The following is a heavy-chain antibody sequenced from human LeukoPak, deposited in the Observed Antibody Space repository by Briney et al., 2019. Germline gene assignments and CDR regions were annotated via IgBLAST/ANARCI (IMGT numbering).Heavy chain of an antibody. Sequence: GGSLRLSCAASGFTFSSYSMNWVRHAPGKGLEWVANINGRGFSIHYADSIKGRFTISRDNTKDLLYLQMTSLRADDTALYYCTRDQPSSGWGFDSWGRGTLVIVSS. J-gene: IGHJ4*02. CDR2: INGRGFSI. V-gene: IGHV3-21*06. CDR1: GFTFSSYS. D-gene: IGHD6-19*01. CDR3: TRDQPSSGWGFDS.